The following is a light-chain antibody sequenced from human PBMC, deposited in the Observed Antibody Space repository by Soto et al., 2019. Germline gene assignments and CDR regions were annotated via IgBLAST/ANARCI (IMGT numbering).Light chain of an antibody. CDR1: SSNIGNNS. CDR2: DNN. Sequence: QSVLTQPPSVSAAPGQKVTISCSGSSSNIGNNSVSWYQHLPGTAPKFFIYDNNERPSGIPDRFSASKSGTSATLGITGLQTGDEADYYCVTWDSGLSAVLFGGGTKLTVL. J-gene: IGLJ3*02. V-gene: IGLV1-51*01. CDR3: VTWDSGLSAVL.